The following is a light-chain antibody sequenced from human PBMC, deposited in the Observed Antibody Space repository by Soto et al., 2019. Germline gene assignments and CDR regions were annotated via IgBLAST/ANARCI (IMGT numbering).Light chain of an antibody. CDR1: RTINRK. CDR2: GAS. V-gene: IGKV3-15*01. J-gene: IGKJ4*01. CDR3: QQYYDYPPLI. Sequence: EIVMTQSPATLSVSPGERATLSCRASRTINRKLAWYQQKPGQAPRLLISGASTMATGIPARFSGSGSGTEFTLTISSLQSEDFAVDYCQQYYDYPPLIFGGGTKVESK.